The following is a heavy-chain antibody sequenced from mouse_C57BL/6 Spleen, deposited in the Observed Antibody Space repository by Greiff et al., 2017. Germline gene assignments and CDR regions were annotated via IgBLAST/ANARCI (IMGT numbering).Heavy chain of an antibody. CDR2: ISYDGSN. V-gene: IGHV3-6*01. Sequence: ESGPGLVKPSQSLSLTCSVTGYSITSGYYWNWIRQFPGNKLEWMGYISYDGSNNYNPSLKNRISITRDTSKNQFFLKLNSVTTEDTATYYCARGTGTHAMDYWGQGTSVTVSS. D-gene: IGHD4-1*01. CDR3: ARGTGTHAMDY. CDR1: GYSITSGYY. J-gene: IGHJ4*01.